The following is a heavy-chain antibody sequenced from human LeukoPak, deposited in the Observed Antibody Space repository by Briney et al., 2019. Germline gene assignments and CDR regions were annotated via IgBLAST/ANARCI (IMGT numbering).Heavy chain of an antibody. V-gene: IGHV1-2*02. CDR3: ARDRVFVDTAIVSPIQYFDY. D-gene: IGHD5-18*01. CDR1: GYTFTGYY. CDR2: INPNSGGT. J-gene: IGHJ4*02. Sequence: ASVKVSCKASGYTFTGYYMHWVRQAPGQGLEWMGWINPNSGGTNYAQKFQGRVTMTTGTSTSTAYMELRSLRSDDTAVYYCARDRVFVDTAIVSPIQYFDYWGQGTLVTVSS.